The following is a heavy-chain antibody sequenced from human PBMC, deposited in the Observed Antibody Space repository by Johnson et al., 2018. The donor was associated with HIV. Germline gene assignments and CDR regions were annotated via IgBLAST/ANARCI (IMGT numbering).Heavy chain of an antibody. Sequence: QVQLVESGGGVVQPGRSLRLSCAASGFSFSSYAMHWVRQAPGKGLEWVAVISYDGSNQYYADSVKGRFTISRDNSKNTVFLQMNSLRVEDTALYYCAKGFRIAAAGGDDGFDIWGQGTMVTVSS. CDR1: GFSFSSYA. CDR3: AKGFRIAAAGGDDGFDI. J-gene: IGHJ3*02. CDR2: ISYDGSNQ. D-gene: IGHD6-13*01. V-gene: IGHV3-30*04.